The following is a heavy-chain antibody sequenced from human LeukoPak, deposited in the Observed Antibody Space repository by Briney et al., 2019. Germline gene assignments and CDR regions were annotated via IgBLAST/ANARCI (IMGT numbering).Heavy chain of an antibody. V-gene: IGHV3-21*01. CDR1: GFTFSSYS. D-gene: IGHD3-10*01. CDR2: ISSSSSYI. Sequence: GGSLRLSCAASGFTFSSYSMNWVRQAPGKGLEWVSSISSSSSYIYYADSVKGRFTISRDNAKNSLYLQMNSLRDEDTAVYYCARDRYGSGSYYKIGPGDYWGQGTLVTVSS. CDR3: ARDRYGSGSYYKIGPGDY. J-gene: IGHJ4*02.